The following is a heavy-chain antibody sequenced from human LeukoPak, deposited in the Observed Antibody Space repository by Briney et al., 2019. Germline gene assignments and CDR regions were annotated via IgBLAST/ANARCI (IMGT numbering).Heavy chain of an antibody. CDR2: ISSSSSYI. Sequence: GGSLRLSCAASGFTFSSYSMNWVRQAPGKGLEWVSSISSSSSYIYYADSVKGRFTISRDNAKNSLYLQMNSLSAEDTAVYYCARKNIVVVPAAIFTGGYYFDYWGQGTLVTVSS. J-gene: IGHJ4*02. V-gene: IGHV3-21*01. D-gene: IGHD2-2*02. CDR1: GFTFSSYS. CDR3: ARKNIVVVPAAIFTGGYYFDY.